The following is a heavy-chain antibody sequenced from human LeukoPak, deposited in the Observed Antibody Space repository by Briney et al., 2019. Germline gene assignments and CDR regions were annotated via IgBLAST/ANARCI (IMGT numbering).Heavy chain of an antibody. J-gene: IGHJ6*02. Sequence: PSETLSLTCTVSGGSISSSSYYWGWIRQPPGKGLEWIGSIYYSGSTYYNPSLKSRVTISVDTSKNQFSLKLSSVTAADTAVYYCARHEGDYVNYYYYGMDVWGQGTTVTVSS. CDR1: GGSISSSSYY. V-gene: IGHV4-39*01. D-gene: IGHD4-17*01. CDR3: ARHEGDYVNYYYYGMDV. CDR2: IYYSGST.